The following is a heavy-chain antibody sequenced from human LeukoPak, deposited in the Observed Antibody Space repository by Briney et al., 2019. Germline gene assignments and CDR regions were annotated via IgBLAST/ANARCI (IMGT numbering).Heavy chain of an antibody. CDR2: ISGSGGST. CDR1: GFTFSSYA. J-gene: IGHJ1*01. D-gene: IGHD3-10*01. CDR3: AKDWDYGSGSYYKAEYFQH. V-gene: IGHV3-23*01. Sequence: PGGSLRLSCAASGFTFSSYAMSWVRQAPGKGLEWVSAISGSGGSTYYADSVKGRFTISRDNSKNTLYLQMNSLRAEDTAVYYCAKDWDYGSGSYYKAEYFQHWGQGTLVTVSS.